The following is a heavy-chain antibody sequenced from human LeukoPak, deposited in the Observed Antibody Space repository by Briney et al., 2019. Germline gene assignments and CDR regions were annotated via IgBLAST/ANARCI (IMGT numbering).Heavy chain of an antibody. J-gene: IGHJ4*02. Sequence: SETLSLTCAVYGGSFSGYYWTLIRQTPGKGLEWIGEISHTGDITNYNPSLKSRVTISVDSSRRQFSLMVTSVTAADTGIYYCARVPDITARSCDSWGPGTPVTVSS. CDR1: GGSFSGYY. V-gene: IGHV4-34*01. D-gene: IGHD2-21*02. CDR2: ISHTGDIT. CDR3: ARVPDITARSCDS.